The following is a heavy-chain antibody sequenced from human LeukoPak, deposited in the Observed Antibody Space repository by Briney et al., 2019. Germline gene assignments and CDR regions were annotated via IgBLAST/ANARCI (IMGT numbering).Heavy chain of an antibody. CDR2: FDPEDGET. D-gene: IGHD1-1*01. CDR3: ATDPSSWTGTTKNNWFDP. J-gene: IGHJ5*02. CDR1: GYTLTELS. Sequence: ASVKVSCKVSGYTLTELSMHWVRQAPGKGLEWMGGFDPEDGETIYAQKFQGRVTMTEDTSTDTAYMELSSLRSEGTAVYYCATDPSSWTGTTKNNWFDPWGQGTLVTVSS. V-gene: IGHV1-24*01.